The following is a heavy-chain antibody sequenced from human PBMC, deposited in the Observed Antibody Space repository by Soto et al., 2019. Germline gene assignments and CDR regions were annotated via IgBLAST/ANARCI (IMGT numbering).Heavy chain of an antibody. Sequence: QGQLVQSGAEVKKPGSSVKVSYKASGGTFSSYAISWVRQAPGQGREWMGGIIPIPGTANYAQKFQGRVTIAADESTSTAYMELSSLRSEDTAVYYCARSQGSSTSLEIYYYYYYGMDVWGQGTTVTVSS. J-gene: IGHJ6*02. V-gene: IGHV1-69*01. CDR2: IIPIPGTA. CDR1: GGTFSSYA. D-gene: IGHD2-2*01. CDR3: ARSQGSSTSLEIYYYYYYGMDV.